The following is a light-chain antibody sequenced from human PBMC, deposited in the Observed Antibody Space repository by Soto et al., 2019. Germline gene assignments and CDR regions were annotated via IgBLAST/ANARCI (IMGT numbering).Light chain of an antibody. Sequence: QLVLTQSPSASASLGASVKLTCTLSSGHSSYAIAWHQQQPEKGHRYLMKLNSDGSHSKGDGIPDRFSGSSSGAERYLTISSLQSEDEADYYCQTWGSGIRVVFGGGTKLTVL. CDR3: QTWGSGIRVV. CDR2: LNSDGSH. V-gene: IGLV4-69*01. J-gene: IGLJ2*01. CDR1: SGHSSYA.